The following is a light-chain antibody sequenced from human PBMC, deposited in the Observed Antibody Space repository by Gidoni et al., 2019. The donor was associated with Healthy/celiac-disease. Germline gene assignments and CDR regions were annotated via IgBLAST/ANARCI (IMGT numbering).Light chain of an antibody. Sequence: QSALTPPASVSGSPGQSITISCTGTSSDVGGYNYVSWYQQHPGKAPKLMIYDVSNRPSGVSNRFSLTISGLQAEDEADYYCSSYTSSSTLFGTGTKVTVL. CDR1: SSDVGGYNY. CDR3: SSYTSSSTL. CDR2: DVS. J-gene: IGLJ1*01. V-gene: IGLV2-14*03.